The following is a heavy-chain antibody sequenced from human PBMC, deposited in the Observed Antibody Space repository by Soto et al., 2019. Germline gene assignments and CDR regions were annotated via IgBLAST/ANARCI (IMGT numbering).Heavy chain of an antibody. CDR1: GYTLTELS. D-gene: IGHD3-10*01. V-gene: IGHV1-24*01. Sequence: ASVKVSCKVSGYTLTELSMHWVRQAPGKGLEWMGGFDPEDGETIYAQKFQGRVTMTEDTSTDTAYMELSSLKSEDTAVYYCATDLVRGARPATIPFDPWDQGAL. CDR3: ATDLVRGARPATIPFDP. J-gene: IGHJ5*02. CDR2: FDPEDGET.